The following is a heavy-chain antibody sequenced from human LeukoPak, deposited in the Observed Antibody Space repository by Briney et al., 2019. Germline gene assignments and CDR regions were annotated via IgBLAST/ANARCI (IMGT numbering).Heavy chain of an antibody. CDR3: ARNPDPLYYDFWSGYYGGSWFDP. V-gene: IGHV3-74*01. CDR2: INGDGSST. J-gene: IGHJ5*02. Sequence: GGSLRLSCAASGFTFSSYWMHRVRQAPGKGLVWVSRINGDGSSTSYADSVKGRFTISRDNAKNTLYLQMNSLRAEDTAVCYCARNPDPLYYDFWSGYYGGSWFDPWGQGTLVTVSS. CDR1: GFTFSSYW. D-gene: IGHD3-3*01.